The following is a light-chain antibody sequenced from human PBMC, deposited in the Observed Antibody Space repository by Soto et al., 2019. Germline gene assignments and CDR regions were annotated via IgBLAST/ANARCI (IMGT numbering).Light chain of an antibody. V-gene: IGKV1-27*01. CDR1: QGISKY. CDR3: QKYNSAPHT. CDR2: SAS. J-gene: IGKJ1*01. Sequence: IQMTQSPSSVSASVGDRVTITCRSSQGISKYLAWYQQKPGKVPKLLIYSASTLQSGVPSRLSGSGSGTDFTLAISSLQPEDVATYYCQKYNSAPHTFGQGTKVEIK.